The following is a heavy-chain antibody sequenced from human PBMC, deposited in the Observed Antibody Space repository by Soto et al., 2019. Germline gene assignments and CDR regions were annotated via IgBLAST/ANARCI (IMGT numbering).Heavy chain of an antibody. CDR2: INSDESIT. V-gene: IGHV3-74*01. Sequence: EVLLVESGGGLVQPGGSLRLSCAASGFSFSSYWMHWVRQAPGKGLVWVSRINSDESITTYADSVMGRFTISRDNAGDTPQLLLTRLTCQAMVICLCVSGIRTGGNFCPSDHWCQANVVSGSS. J-gene: IGHJ4*02. CDR1: GFSFSSYW. CDR3: VSGIRTGGNFCPSDH. D-gene: IGHD2-8*02.